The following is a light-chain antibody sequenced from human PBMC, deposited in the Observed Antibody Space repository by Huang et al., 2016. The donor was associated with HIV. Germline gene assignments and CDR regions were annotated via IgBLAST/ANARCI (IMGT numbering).Light chain of an antibody. Sequence: DIQMTQSPSSLSASVGDRVTITCQASQDITNFLNWYQEKPGKAPKLLIYDASNLETGVPSKFSGGGSGTYFTLTISSLQPEDFVTYYCQQYNNLPYTFGQGTKLEIK. CDR3: QQYNNLPYT. CDR2: DAS. CDR1: QDITNF. J-gene: IGKJ2*01. V-gene: IGKV1-33*01.